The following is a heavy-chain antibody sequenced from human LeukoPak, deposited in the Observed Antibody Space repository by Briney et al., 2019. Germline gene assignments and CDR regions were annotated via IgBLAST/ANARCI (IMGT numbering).Heavy chain of an antibody. CDR1: GFTFSTYE. J-gene: IGHJ3*01. Sequence: GGSLRLSCAASGFTFSTYEMDWVRQAPGKGLEWVSYISGSSTKISYADSVKGRFTISRDNAKNSVYLQMNSLRAEDTAVYYCVTEHDSSDFDAFDFWGQGTVVTVSS. CDR3: VTEHDSSDFDAFDF. D-gene: IGHD3-22*01. CDR2: ISGSSTKI. V-gene: IGHV3-48*03.